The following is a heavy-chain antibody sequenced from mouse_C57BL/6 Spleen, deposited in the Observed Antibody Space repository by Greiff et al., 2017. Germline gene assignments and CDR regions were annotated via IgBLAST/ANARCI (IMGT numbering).Heavy chain of an antibody. CDR2: IYPGDGAT. D-gene: IGHD1-1*01. CDR3: EREFYYYGSSVYAMDY. J-gene: IGHJ4*01. CDR1: GYAFSSSW. Sequence: QVQLQQSGPELVKPGASVKISCKASGYAFSSSWMNWVKQRPGKGLEWIGRIYPGDGATNYNGKFKGKATLTADNSSSTAYMQLSSLTSEDSAVYFGEREFYYYGSSVYAMDYWGQGTSVTVSS. V-gene: IGHV1-82*01.